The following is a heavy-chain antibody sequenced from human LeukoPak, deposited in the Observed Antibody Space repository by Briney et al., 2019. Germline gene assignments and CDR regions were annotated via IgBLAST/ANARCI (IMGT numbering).Heavy chain of an antibody. CDR3: AKGGATVIDY. V-gene: IGHV3-74*01. J-gene: IGHJ4*02. Sequence: GGSLRLSCAASGFTFSNYWIRWVRQAPGKGLVWVSRINSDGSSTTSADSVKGRFTISRDNAKNTLYLQMNSLRAEDTAVYYCAKGGATVIDYWGQGTLVTVSS. D-gene: IGHD4-17*01. CDR1: GFTFSNYW. CDR2: INSDGSST.